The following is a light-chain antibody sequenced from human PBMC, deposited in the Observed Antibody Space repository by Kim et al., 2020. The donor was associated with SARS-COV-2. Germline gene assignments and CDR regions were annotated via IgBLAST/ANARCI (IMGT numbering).Light chain of an antibody. CDR1: SSDVGGYNY. V-gene: IGLV2-8*01. CDR2: EVN. Sequence: QSALTQPPSASGSPGQSVTISCTGTSSDVGGYNYVSWYQQHPGKAPKLMIYEVNKRPSGVPDRFSGSKSGNTASLTVSGLQAEDEADYYCSSFAGSNNVLGTGTKVTVL. J-gene: IGLJ1*01. CDR3: SSFAGSNNV.